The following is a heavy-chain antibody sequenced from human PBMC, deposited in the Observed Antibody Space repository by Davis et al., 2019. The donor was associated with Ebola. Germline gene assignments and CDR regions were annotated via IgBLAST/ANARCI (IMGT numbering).Heavy chain of an antibody. CDR2: VSSGGNT. CDR1: GFSVSSDY. V-gene: IGHV3-53*01. J-gene: IGHJ6*02. D-gene: IGHD6-19*01. CDR3: ARDSVAGTDYYGMDV. Sequence: PGGSLRLSCAASGFSVSSDYMSWVRQAPGKGLEWVSIVSSGGNTYYADSVKGRFTISRDNSKNTVSLQMNSLRDEDTAVYYCARDSVAGTDYYGMDVWGQGTTVTVSS.